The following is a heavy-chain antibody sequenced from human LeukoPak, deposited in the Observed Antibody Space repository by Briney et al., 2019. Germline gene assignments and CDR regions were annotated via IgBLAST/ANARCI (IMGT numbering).Heavy chain of an antibody. D-gene: IGHD6-19*01. Sequence: SETLSLTCTVSGGSISSYYWSWIRQPSGKGLEWIGYIYYSGSTNYNPSLKSRVTISVDTSKNQFSLKLSSVTAADTAVYYCAGRLVSYFDYWGQGTLVTVSS. CDR3: AGRLVSYFDY. CDR1: GGSISSYY. CDR2: IYYSGST. V-gene: IGHV4-59*01. J-gene: IGHJ4*02.